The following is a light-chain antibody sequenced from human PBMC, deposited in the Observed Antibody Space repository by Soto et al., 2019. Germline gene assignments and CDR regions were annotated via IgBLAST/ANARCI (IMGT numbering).Light chain of an antibody. CDR2: EVV. CDR3: SSYTTSTSFIL. V-gene: IGLV2-14*01. CDR1: KSDIGVYDF. J-gene: IGLJ2*01. Sequence: QSVLTQPPSASGSPGQSVTISCTGTKSDIGVYDFVSWYQHHPGKAPRLIIYEVVQRPSGVSNRFSGSKSGNTASLTISGLQAEDEAYYYCSSYTTSTSFILFGGGTKLTVL.